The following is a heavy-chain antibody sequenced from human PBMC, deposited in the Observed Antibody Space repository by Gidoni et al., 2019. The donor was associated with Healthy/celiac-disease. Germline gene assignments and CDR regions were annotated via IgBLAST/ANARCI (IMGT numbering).Heavy chain of an antibody. D-gene: IGHD3-16*02. V-gene: IGHV3-7*03. Sequence: EVQLVESGGGLVQPGGSLRLSCAASGFTFSRYWMSWVRQAPGKGLEWVANIKQDGSEKYYVDAVKGRFTISRDNAKNSLYLQMNSLRAEDTAVYYCARGGGVIVTEDIGEPFDYWGQGTLVTVSS. CDR3: ARGGGVIVTEDIGEPFDY. CDR2: IKQDGSEK. J-gene: IGHJ4*02. CDR1: GFTFSRYW.